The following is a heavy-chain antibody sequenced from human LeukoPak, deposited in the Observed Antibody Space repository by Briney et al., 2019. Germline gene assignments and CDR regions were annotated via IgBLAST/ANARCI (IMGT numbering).Heavy chain of an antibody. CDR3: ARRYNWNDRWD. CDR2: IYYSGST. Sequence: SETLSLTCTVSGGSISSTNYYWGWIRQPPGKGLEWIGSIYYSGSTYYNPSLKSRLTISLDTSKNQFSLRLSSVTAADTAFYYCARRYNWNDRWDWGQGTLVTVS. V-gene: IGHV4-39*07. D-gene: IGHD1-1*01. J-gene: IGHJ4*02. CDR1: GGSISSTNYY.